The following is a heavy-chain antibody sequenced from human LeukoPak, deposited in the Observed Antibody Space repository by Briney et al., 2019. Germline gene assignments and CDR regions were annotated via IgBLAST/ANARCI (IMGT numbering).Heavy chain of an antibody. Sequence: ASVKVSCKVSGYTLTELSMHWVRQAPGKGIEWMGGFDPEDGETIYAQKFQGRVTMTEDTSTDTAYMELSSLRSEDTAVYYCATYSSGWYYFDYWGQGTLVTVSS. CDR3: ATYSSGWYYFDY. D-gene: IGHD6-19*01. J-gene: IGHJ4*02. V-gene: IGHV1-24*01. CDR2: FDPEDGET. CDR1: GYTLTELS.